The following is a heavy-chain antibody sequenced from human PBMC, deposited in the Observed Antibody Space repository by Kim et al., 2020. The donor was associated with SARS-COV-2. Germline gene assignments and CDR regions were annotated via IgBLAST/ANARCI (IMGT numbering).Heavy chain of an antibody. Sequence: GGSLRLSCAASGFTFGDYSFIWVRQAPGKGLEWVSSISSSSSYIYYEDSVQGRFTVSRDNAKKSLYPQMNNLRPEDTAVYFCARVILPRFQLFDYNFYGMDVWGQGTTVTVS. CDR3: ARVILPRFQLFDYNFYGMDV. V-gene: IGHV3-21*01. CDR2: ISSSSSYI. J-gene: IGHJ6*02. CDR1: GFTFGDYS. D-gene: IGHD2-2*01.